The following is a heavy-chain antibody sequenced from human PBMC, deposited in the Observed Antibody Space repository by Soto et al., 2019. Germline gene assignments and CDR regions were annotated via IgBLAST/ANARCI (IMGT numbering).Heavy chain of an antibody. CDR3: ARGTRYYDSSGYPTHFDY. CDR2: INRSGIT. J-gene: IGHJ4*02. V-gene: IGHV4-34*01. CDR1: GGSVSNYY. D-gene: IGHD3-22*01. Sequence: SETLSLTCAVYGGSVSNYYWSWIRQPPGKGLEWIGEINRSGITNYNPSLKSRLTISVDTSKNQFSLRLTSVTAADTAVYYCARGTRYYDSSGYPTHFDYWGRGTLVTVSS.